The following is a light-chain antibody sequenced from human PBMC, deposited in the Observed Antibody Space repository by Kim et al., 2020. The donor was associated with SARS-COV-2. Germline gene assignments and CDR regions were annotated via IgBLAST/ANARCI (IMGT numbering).Light chain of an antibody. V-gene: IGKV4-1*01. J-gene: IGKJ4*01. CDR3: QQYYSTPLT. CDR2: WAS. Sequence: ATFNCKSSQNVLYNTNNKNYLAWYQHKPGQPPKLLIYWASTRESGVPDRFSGSGSGTDFTLTISSLQAEDVAVYYCQQYYSTPLTFGGGTKVDIK. CDR1: QNVLYNTNNKNY.